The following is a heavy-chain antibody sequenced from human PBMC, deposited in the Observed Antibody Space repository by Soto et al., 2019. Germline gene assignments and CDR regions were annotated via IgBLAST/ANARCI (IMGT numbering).Heavy chain of an antibody. Sequence: QVQLVQSGAEVKKPGASVKVSCKASGYTFSTYGIGWVRQAPGQGLEWMGFFSAYKGHTNYAQKFQGRVTMTTDTSTSTAYMELRSLRSDDTAVYYCARLDYGDLTQLDYWGQGTPVTVSS. CDR3: ARLDYGDLTQLDY. CDR1: GYTFSTYG. CDR2: FSAYKGHT. J-gene: IGHJ4*02. D-gene: IGHD4-17*01. V-gene: IGHV1-18*01.